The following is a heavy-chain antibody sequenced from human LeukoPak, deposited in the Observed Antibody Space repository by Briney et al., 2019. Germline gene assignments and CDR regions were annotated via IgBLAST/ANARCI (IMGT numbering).Heavy chain of an antibody. CDR3: ARGSGGWEY. D-gene: IGHD1-26*01. J-gene: IGHJ4*02. CDR1: GFTISSYH. V-gene: IGHV3-53*01. CDR2: IYSGDST. Sequence: GGSLRLSCAASGFTISSYHMNWVRQAPGKGLEWVSVIYSGDSTYYADSVKGRFTISRDNSKNTLYLQMNSLRVEDTAVYYCARGSGGWEYWGQGTLVTVSS.